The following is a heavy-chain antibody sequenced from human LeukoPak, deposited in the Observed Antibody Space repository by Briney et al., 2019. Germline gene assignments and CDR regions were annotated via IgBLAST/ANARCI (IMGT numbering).Heavy chain of an antibody. D-gene: IGHD3-10*01. V-gene: IGHV1-69*01. J-gene: IGHJ5*02. CDR2: IIPILGTA. CDR3: ARGPLWFRELHNWFDP. CDR1: GGTFSSYA. Sequence: GSSVKVSCKASGGTFSSYAISWVRQAPGQGLEWMGGIIPILGTANYAQKFQGRVTITADESTSTAYMELSSLRSEDTAVYYCARGPLWFRELHNWFDPWGQGTLVTVSS.